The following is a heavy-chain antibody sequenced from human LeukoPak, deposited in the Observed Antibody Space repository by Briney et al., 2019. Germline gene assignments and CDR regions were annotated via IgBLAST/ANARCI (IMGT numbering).Heavy chain of an antibody. Sequence: PGGSLRLSCAASGFIFSNYWMSWVRQAPGKGLEWVANIKQDGSEKYYVDSVKGRFTISRDNAKNSLYLQMNSLRAEDTAVYYCARGTNYYDRSGYFPDYWGQGTLVTVSS. D-gene: IGHD3-22*01. CDR1: GFIFSNYW. CDR2: IKQDGSEK. CDR3: ARGTNYYDRSGYFPDY. V-gene: IGHV3-7*01. J-gene: IGHJ4*02.